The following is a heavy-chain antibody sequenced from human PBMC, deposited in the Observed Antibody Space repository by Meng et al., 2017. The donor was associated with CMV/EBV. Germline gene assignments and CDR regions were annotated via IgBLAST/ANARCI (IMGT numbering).Heavy chain of an antibody. CDR2: IRYDGSNK. V-gene: IGHV3-30*02. J-gene: IGHJ4*02. CDR3: AKRSMILAVVDY. Sequence: GESLKISCAASGFTFSSYGMHWVRQAPGKGLEWVAFIRYDGSNKYYADSVKGRFTISRDNSKNTLYLQMNSLRAEDTAVYYCAKRSMILAVVDYWGQGTLVTVSS. CDR1: GFTFSSYG. D-gene: IGHD3-22*01.